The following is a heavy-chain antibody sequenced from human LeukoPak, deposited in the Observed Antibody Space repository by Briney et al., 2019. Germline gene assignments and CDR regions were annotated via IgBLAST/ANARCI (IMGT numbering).Heavy chain of an antibody. CDR1: GFTFSSYW. CDR3: ARVTMIARDAFDI. Sequence: GGSLRLSCAASGFTFSSYWMSWVRQAPGKGLEWVANIKQDGSEKYYVDSVKGRFTISRDNAKNSLYLQMNSLRAEDTAVYYCARVTMIARDAFDIWGQGTMVTVSS. CDR2: IKQDGSEK. J-gene: IGHJ3*02. D-gene: IGHD3-22*01. V-gene: IGHV3-7*01.